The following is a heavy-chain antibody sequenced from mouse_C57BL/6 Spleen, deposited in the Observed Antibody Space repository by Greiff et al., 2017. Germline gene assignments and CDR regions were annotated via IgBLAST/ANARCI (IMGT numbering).Heavy chain of an antibody. CDR3: TRNRIYYDYDEGGYYFDY. CDR2: ISSGGDYI. J-gene: IGHJ2*01. CDR1: GFTFSSYA. V-gene: IGHV5-9-1*02. D-gene: IGHD2-4*01. Sequence: EVKVVESGEGLVKPGGSLKLSCAASGFTFSSYAMSWVRQTPEKRLEWVAYISSGGDYIYYADTVKGRFTISRDNARNTLYLQMSSLKSEDTAMYYCTRNRIYYDYDEGGYYFDYWGQGTTLTVSS.